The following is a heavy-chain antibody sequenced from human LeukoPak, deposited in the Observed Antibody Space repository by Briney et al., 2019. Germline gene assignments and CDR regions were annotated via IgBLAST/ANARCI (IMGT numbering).Heavy chain of an antibody. J-gene: IGHJ4*02. CDR2: ISSSSSYI. D-gene: IGHD5-24*01. Sequence: GGSLRLSCAASGFTFSSYSMNWVRQAPGKGLKWVSSISSSSSYIYYADSVKGRFTISRDNAKNSLYLQMNSLRVEDTAVYYCAKEGRSLQTYWGQGTLVTVSS. CDR1: GFTFSSYS. CDR3: AKEGRSLQTY. V-gene: IGHV3-21*04.